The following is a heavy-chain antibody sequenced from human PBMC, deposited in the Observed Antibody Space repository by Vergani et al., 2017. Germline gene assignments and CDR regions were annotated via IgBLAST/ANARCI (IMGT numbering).Heavy chain of an antibody. J-gene: IGHJ3*02. V-gene: IGHV3-23*01. CDR3: AKVVRSEVAGTFGAFDI. CDR2: LSASDRRT. Sequence: EVQLLESGGDLVQPGGSLRLSCAASGFTFIMHAMSWVRQAPGKGLEWVSTLSASDRRTHYADSVKGRFTISRDNSKNTLFLHMNSLRPEDTAVYYCAKVVRSEVAGTFGAFDIWGQGTMVTFSS. D-gene: IGHD6-19*01. CDR1: GFTFIMHA.